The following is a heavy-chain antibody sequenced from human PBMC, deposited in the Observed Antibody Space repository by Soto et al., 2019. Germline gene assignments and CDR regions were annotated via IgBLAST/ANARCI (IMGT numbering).Heavy chain of an antibody. CDR1: GYTFTNYY. CDR3: ARGGGICGVAVYYGMDV. Sequence: ASVKVSCKASGYTFTNYYIHWVRQAPGQGLEWMGLTNPGGGGATYAQNYAQTFQGRVTMTRDTSTSTVYMELSSLRSEDTAMYYCARGGGICGVAVYYGMDVWGQGTTVTVSS. V-gene: IGHV1-46*01. D-gene: IGHD3-3*01. CDR2: TNPGGGGA. J-gene: IGHJ6*02.